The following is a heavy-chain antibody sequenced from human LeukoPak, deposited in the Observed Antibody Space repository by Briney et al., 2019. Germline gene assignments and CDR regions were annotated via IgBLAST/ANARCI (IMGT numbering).Heavy chain of an antibody. CDR2: IRSTANGYAT. Sequence: GGSLRLSCAASGFTFSGSALHWVRQASGKGLEWVGRIRSTANGYATAYAASVKGRFTISGDDSKNTAYLQMDSLKTEDTAVYYCTRVRGGRIAAAGMAEPDYWGQGTLVTVSS. CDR3: TRVRGGRIAAAGMAEPDY. CDR1: GFTFSGSA. V-gene: IGHV3-73*01. D-gene: IGHD6-13*01. J-gene: IGHJ4*02.